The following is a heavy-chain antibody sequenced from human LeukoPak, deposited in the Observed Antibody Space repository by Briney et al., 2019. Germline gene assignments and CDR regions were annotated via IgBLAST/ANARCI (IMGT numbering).Heavy chain of an antibody. J-gene: IGHJ4*02. CDR1: GGSISSYY. Sequence: SETLSLTCTVSGGSISSYYWSWIRQPAGKGLEWIGRIYTSGSTNYNPSLKSRVTMSVDTSKNQFSLKLSSVTAADTAVYYCARGRIRGVGDYVWGSYRLVFDYWGQGTLVTVSS. CDR3: ARGRIRGVGDYVWGSYRLVFDY. D-gene: IGHD3-16*02. CDR2: IYTSGST. V-gene: IGHV4-4*07.